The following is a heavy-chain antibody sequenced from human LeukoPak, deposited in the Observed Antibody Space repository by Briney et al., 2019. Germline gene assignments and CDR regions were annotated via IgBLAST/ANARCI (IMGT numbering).Heavy chain of an antibody. Sequence: SETLSLTCTVSGGSISSGGYYWSWIRQPPGKGLEWIGYIYHSGSTYYNPSLKSRVTISVDRSKNQFSLKLSSVTAADTAVYYCARGHRSLLDYWGQGTLVTVSS. CDR1: GGSISSGGYY. CDR3: ARGHRSLLDY. J-gene: IGHJ4*02. CDR2: IYHSGST. D-gene: IGHD2/OR15-2a*01. V-gene: IGHV4-30-2*01.